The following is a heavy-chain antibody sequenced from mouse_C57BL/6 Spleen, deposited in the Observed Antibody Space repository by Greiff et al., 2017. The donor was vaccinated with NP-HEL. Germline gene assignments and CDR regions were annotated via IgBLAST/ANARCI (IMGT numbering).Heavy chain of an antibody. CDR1: GYSITSGYY. J-gene: IGHJ4*01. D-gene: IGHD2-4*01. CDR3: ARGGNIYYEYDEDMDY. Sequence: EVQVVESGPGLVKPSQSLSLTCSVTGYSITSGYYWNWIRQFPGNKLEWMGYIRYDGSNNYNPSLKNRISITRDTSKNQFFLKLNSVTTEDTATYDCARGGNIYYEYDEDMDYWGQGTSVTVAS. V-gene: IGHV3-6*01. CDR2: IRYDGSN.